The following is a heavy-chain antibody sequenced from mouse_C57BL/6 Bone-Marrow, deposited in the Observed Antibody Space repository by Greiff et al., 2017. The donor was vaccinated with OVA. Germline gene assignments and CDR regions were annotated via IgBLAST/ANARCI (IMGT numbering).Heavy chain of an antibody. D-gene: IGHD1-1*01. CDR2: IDPENGDT. Sequence: EVQLQQSGAELVRPGASVKLSCTASGFNIKDDYMHWVKQRPEQGLEWIGWIDPENGDTEYDSKFKGKATITADTSSNTAYLQLSSLTSEDTAVYYCTTSLITAIVARYFGDWGTGTTVTVSS. J-gene: IGHJ1*03. CDR1: GFNIKDDY. CDR3: TTSLITAIVARYFGD. V-gene: IGHV14-4*01.